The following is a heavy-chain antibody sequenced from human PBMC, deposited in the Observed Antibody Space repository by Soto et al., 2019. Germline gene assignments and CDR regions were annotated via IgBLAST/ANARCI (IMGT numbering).Heavy chain of an antibody. CDR1: GGSISSYY. Sequence: PSESLSLTCTVSGGSISSYYWSWIRQPPGKGLEWIGYIYYSGSTNYNPSIKSRDTISEDTSKNQFSLKLSSVTAADTAVYYCARVWGGAFDIWGQGTMVTVSS. CDR2: IYYSGST. V-gene: IGHV4-59*01. CDR3: ARVWGGAFDI. J-gene: IGHJ3*02. D-gene: IGHD3-10*01.